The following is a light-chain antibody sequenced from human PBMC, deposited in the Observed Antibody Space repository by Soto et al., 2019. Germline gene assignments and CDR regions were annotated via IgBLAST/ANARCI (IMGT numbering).Light chain of an antibody. CDR3: QQRPYWPPIT. CDR1: QSVTDF. V-gene: IGKV3-11*01. CDR2: ATS. Sequence: EIVLTQSPVNLSLYPGARATLSGRASQSVTDFLAWYQQQPGQAPRLLIYATSSRATGIPPTFSGSGCATAFTLTISSLEPADFAIYYCQQRPYWPPITFGQGTRLEIK. J-gene: IGKJ5*01.